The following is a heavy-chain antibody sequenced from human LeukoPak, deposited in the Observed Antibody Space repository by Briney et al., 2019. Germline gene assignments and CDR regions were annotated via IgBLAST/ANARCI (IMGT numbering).Heavy chain of an antibody. D-gene: IGHD1-7*01. CDR2: ISGSGGST. V-gene: IGHV3-23*01. J-gene: IGHJ6*02. Sequence: PGGSLRLSCAASGFTFSSYAMSWVRQAPGKGLEWVSAISGSGGSTYYADSVKGRFTISRDNSKNTLYLQMNSLRAEDTAVYYCAKDLRGFITGTLEYYYYYGMDVWGQGTTVTVSS. CDR1: GFTFSSYA. CDR3: AKDLRGFITGTLEYYYYYGMDV.